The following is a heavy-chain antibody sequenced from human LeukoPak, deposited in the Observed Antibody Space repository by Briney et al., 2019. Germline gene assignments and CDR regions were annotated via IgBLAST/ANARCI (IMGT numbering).Heavy chain of an antibody. CDR3: ARGGDKRLAGTRISSAIAN. D-gene: IGHD1/OR15-1a*01. CDR2: INPNSGGT. J-gene: IGHJ4*02. Sequence: ASVKVSCKASGYTFTGYYMHWVRQAPGQGLEWMGWINPNSGGTNYAQKFQGRVTMTRDTSISTAYMEPSRLRSDDTAVYYCARGGDKRLAGTRISSAIANWGQGTLVTVSS. CDR1: GYTFTGYY. V-gene: IGHV1-2*02.